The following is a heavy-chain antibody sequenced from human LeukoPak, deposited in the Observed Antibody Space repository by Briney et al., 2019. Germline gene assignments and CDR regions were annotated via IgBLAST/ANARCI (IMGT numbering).Heavy chain of an antibody. J-gene: IGHJ4*02. V-gene: IGHV1-8*01. Sequence: ASVKVSCKASGYTVTSYDFDWVRQASGQRPEWMGWMSPNSGDTGYAQKFQDRVTMTRNTSISTAYMELSSLRSDDTAVYYCARGPPNWGYDYWGPGTLVTVSS. CDR2: MSPNSGDT. CDR3: ARGPPNWGYDY. D-gene: IGHD7-27*01. CDR1: GYTVTSYD.